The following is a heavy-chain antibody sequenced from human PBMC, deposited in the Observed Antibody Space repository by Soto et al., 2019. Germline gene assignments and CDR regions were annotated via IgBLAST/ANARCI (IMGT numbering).Heavy chain of an antibody. Sequence: GASVKVSCKASGYTFTSYGISWVRQAPGQGLEWMGWISAYNGNTNYAQKLQGRVTMTTDTSTSTAYMELRSLRSDDTAVYYCAREAILGGYSGYDASTYYYYMEVWGKGTTVTVSS. V-gene: IGHV1-18*01. CDR1: GYTFTSYG. CDR2: ISAYNGNT. D-gene: IGHD5-12*01. CDR3: AREAILGGYSGYDASTYYYYMEV. J-gene: IGHJ6*03.